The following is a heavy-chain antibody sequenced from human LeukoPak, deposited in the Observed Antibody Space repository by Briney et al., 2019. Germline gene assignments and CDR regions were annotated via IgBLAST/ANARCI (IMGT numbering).Heavy chain of an antibody. V-gene: IGHV4-30-4*08. CDR1: GGSISSGDYY. CDR2: IYYSGST. CDR3: ARDKRVVPAKYYYYYMDV. D-gene: IGHD2-2*01. Sequence: SETLSLTCTVSGGSISSGDYYWSWIRQPPGKGLEWIGYIYYSGSTYYNPSLKSRVTISVDTPKNQFSLKLSSVTAADTAVYYCARDKRVVPAKYYYYYMDVWGKGTTVTVSS. J-gene: IGHJ6*03.